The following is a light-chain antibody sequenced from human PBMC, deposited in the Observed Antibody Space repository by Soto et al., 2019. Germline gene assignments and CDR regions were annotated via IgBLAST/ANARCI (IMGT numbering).Light chain of an antibody. V-gene: IGKV3-15*01. J-gene: IGKJ2*01. Sequence: EIVMTQSPATLSVSPGERATLSCRASQSVSSNLAWYQQKPGQAPRLLIYGAATRATGIPAGFSGSGSCTKVTLTISSLQYEDFAVYYCQQYNNWPPYTFGQGTKLEIK. CDR2: GAA. CDR1: QSVSSN. CDR3: QQYNNWPPYT.